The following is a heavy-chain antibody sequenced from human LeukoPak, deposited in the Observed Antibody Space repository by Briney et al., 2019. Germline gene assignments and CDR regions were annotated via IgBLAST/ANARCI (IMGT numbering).Heavy chain of an antibody. J-gene: IGHJ5*02. CDR3: AREAYDVLTSDWFDP. Sequence: SETLSLTCIVSGGSISSGEYYWSWIRQPAGKGLEWIGRIYTSGSTNYNPSLKSRVTISVDTSKNQFSLKLSSVTAADTAMYYCAREAYDVLTSDWFDPWGQGTLVTVSS. CDR2: IYTSGST. D-gene: IGHD3-9*01. V-gene: IGHV4-61*02. CDR1: GGSISSGEYY.